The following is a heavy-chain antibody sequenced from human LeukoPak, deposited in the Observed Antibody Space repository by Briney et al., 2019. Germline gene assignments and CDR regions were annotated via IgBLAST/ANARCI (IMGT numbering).Heavy chain of an antibody. CDR2: MSGSGDST. Sequence: GGSLRLSCIASGFTFSSNAMSWVRQAPGKGLEWVSAMSGSGDSTYYADSVKGRFTISRDNSKNTLYLQMNSLRAEDTAVYYCAKPRPNYYDSSGFYSYFDYWGQGTLVTVSS. V-gene: IGHV3-23*01. CDR1: GFTFSSNA. J-gene: IGHJ4*02. D-gene: IGHD3-22*01. CDR3: AKPRPNYYDSSGFYSYFDY.